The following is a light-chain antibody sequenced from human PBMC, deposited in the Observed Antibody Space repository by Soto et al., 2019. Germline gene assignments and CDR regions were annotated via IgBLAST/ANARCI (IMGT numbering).Light chain of an antibody. Sequence: TQSPSSVSASVGDRVTITCRASQIISSWLAWYQQKPGQPPRLLIYNASNRASGIPARFSGSGSGTDFTLTIGSLEPEDFAVYYCQQRSNWPVTFGQGTRLEIK. CDR2: NAS. CDR3: QQRSNWPVT. V-gene: IGKV3-11*01. J-gene: IGKJ5*01. CDR1: QIISSW.